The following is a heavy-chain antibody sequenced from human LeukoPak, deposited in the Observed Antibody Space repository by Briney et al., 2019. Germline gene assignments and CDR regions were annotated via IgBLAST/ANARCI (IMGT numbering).Heavy chain of an antibody. D-gene: IGHD3-22*01. CDR1: GGSFSGYY. Sequence: SETLSLTCAVYGGSFSGYYWSWIRQPPGKGLEWIGEINHSGSTNCNPSLKSRVTISVDTSKNQFSLKLSSVTAADTAVYYCARGDSAKYYYDSSGPYFDYWGQGTLVTVSS. V-gene: IGHV4-34*01. CDR2: INHSGST. CDR3: ARGDSAKYYYDSSGPYFDY. J-gene: IGHJ4*02.